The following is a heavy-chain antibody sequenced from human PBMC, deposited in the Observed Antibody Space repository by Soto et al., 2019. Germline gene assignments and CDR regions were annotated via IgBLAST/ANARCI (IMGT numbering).Heavy chain of an antibody. J-gene: IGHJ4*02. CDR2: INWNGGST. V-gene: IGHV3-20*04. Sequence: GGSLRLSCAASGFTFDDYGMSWVRQAPGKGLEWVSGINWNGGSTGYADSVKGRFTISRDNAKNSLYLQMNSLRAEDTAVYYCARDQPGYSYGYGLGYWGQGTLVTVSS. CDR3: ARDQPGYSYGYGLGY. D-gene: IGHD5-18*01. CDR1: GFTFDDYG.